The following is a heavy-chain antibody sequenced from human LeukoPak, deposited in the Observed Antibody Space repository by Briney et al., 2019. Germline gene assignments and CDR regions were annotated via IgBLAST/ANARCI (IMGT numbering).Heavy chain of an antibody. CDR2: IIPIFGTA. J-gene: IGHJ4*02. D-gene: IGHD2/OR15-2a*01. CDR1: GYTFTSYG. V-gene: IGHV1-69*13. CDR3: ARENIMGFDY. Sequence: SVKVSCKASGYTFTSYGISWVRQAPGQGLEWMGGIIPIFGTANYAQKFQGRVTITADESTSTAYMELSSLRSEDTAVYYCARENIMGFDYWGQGTLVTVSS.